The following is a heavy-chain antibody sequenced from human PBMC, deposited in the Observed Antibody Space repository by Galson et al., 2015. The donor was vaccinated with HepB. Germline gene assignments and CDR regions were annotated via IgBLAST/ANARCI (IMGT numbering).Heavy chain of an antibody. V-gene: IGHV3-11*06. CDR2: ISATGSYK. D-gene: IGHD4-17*01. J-gene: IGHJ3*02. Sequence: SLRLPCAASGFDFNDYFLNWIRQAPGKGLEWVSSISATGSYKYYADSVKGRFTISRDNAKNSLYLHMDSLRVEDTAIYYCARDGDENSFDNWGQGTLVTVSS. CDR3: ARDGDENSFDN. CDR1: GFDFNDYF.